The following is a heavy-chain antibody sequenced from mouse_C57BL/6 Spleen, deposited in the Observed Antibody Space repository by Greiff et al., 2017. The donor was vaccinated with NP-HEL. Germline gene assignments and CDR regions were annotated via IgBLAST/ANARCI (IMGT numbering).Heavy chain of an antibody. CDR1: GYSITSGYY. V-gene: IGHV3-6*01. J-gene: IGHJ1*03. CDR3: AREDDYGSRDFDV. D-gene: IGHD1-1*01. Sequence: VQLKQSGPGLVKPSQSLSLTCSVTGYSITSGYYWNWIRQFPGNKLEWMGYISYDGSNNYNPSLKNRIAITRDTSTNQFFLKLNSVTTEDTATYYGAREDDYGSRDFDVWGTGTTVTVSS. CDR2: ISYDGSN.